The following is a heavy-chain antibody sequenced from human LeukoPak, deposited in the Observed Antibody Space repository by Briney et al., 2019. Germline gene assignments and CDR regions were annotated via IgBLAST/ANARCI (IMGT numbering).Heavy chain of an antibody. D-gene: IGHD2-8*01. V-gene: IGHV4-4*02. CDR1: GGSITSTNW. CDR3: SRENGAFSPFGY. CDR2: VSLSGLT. Sequence: PSETLSLTCGVSGGSITSTNWWSWVRPPPGQGLEWIGEVSLSGLTNYNPSLSSRVIMALDTSKNHLSLHLTSVTAADTAVYYCSRENGAFSPFGYWGQGDLVTVLS. J-gene: IGHJ4*02.